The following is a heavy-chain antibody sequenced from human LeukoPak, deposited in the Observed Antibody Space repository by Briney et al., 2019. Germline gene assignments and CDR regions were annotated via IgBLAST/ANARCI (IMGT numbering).Heavy chain of an antibody. CDR2: ISGSGGIT. Sequence: WLRQLPGTGLEWVSAISGSGGITYYADSLKGRFTISRDNSKNTLYLQMNTLRAEDTPVYYCAKAPSGIAAAVLFYPWGQGTLGTVSP. CDR3: AKAPSGIAAAVLFYP. V-gene: IGHV3-23*01. D-gene: IGHD6-13*01. J-gene: IGHJ5*02.